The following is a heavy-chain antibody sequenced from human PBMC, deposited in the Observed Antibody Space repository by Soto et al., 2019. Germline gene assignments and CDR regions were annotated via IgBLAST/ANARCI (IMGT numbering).Heavy chain of an antibody. V-gene: IGHV4-59*01. J-gene: IGHJ4*02. Sequence: QVQLQESGPGLVKPSETLSLTCTVSGGSIRSYYWSWIRQPPGKGLEWIGYIYYSGSTNYNPSLRSXXTXSXXTSKNQFSLKLRSVTAADTAVYYCAGSGYYAPFDFWGQGTLVTVSS. CDR1: GGSIRSYY. D-gene: IGHD3-22*01. CDR2: IYYSGST. CDR3: AGSGYYAPFDF.